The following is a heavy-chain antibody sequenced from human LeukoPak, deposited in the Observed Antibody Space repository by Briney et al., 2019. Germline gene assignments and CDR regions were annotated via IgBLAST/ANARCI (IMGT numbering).Heavy chain of an antibody. J-gene: IGHJ4*02. D-gene: IGHD6-13*01. CDR2: IKSKTDGGTT. V-gene: IGHV3-15*01. CDR1: GFTFSNAW. Sequence: GGSLRLSCAASGFTFSNAWMSWVRQAPGKGLEWVGRIKSKTDGGTTDYAAPVKGRFTISRDDSKNTLYLQMNSLKTEDTAVYYCTTSWRLRYYFDYWGQGTLVTVSS. CDR3: TTSWRLRYYFDY.